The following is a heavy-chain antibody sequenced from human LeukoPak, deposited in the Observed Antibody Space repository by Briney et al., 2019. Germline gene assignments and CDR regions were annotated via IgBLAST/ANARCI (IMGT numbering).Heavy chain of an antibody. D-gene: IGHD3-22*01. V-gene: IGHV4-39*07. CDR1: GGSISSSSYY. CDR2: IYYSGST. Sequence: NPSETLSLTCTVSGGSISSSSYYWGWIRQPPGKGLEWIGSIYYSGSTYYNPSLKSRVTISVDTSKNQFSLKLSSVTAADTAVYYCARDLNYYDSSGPRNWFDPWGQGTLVTVFS. J-gene: IGHJ5*02. CDR3: ARDLNYYDSSGPRNWFDP.